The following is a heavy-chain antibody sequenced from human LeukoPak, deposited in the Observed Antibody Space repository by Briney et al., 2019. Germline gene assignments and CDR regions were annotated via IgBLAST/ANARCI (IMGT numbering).Heavy chain of an antibody. J-gene: IGHJ4*02. CDR2: INPSGDST. D-gene: IGHD6-19*01. V-gene: IGHV1-46*01. Sequence: EASVKVSCKASGYTFTNYYMHWVRQAPGQGLEWMGVINPSGDSTRYGQKFQDRVTMTRETSTRTVYMELSSLRSEDTAVYYCARGYSSSYRIDYWGQGTLVTVSS. CDR1: GYTFTNYY. CDR3: ARGYSSSYRIDY.